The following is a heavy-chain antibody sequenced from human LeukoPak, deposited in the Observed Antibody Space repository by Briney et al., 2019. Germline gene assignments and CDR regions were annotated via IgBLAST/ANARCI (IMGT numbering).Heavy chain of an antibody. V-gene: IGHV1-69*01. CDR1: GGTFSSYA. Sequence: SVKVSCKASGGTFSSYAISWARQAPGQGLEWMGGIIPIFGTANYAQKFQGRVTITADESTSTAYMELSSLRSEDTAVYYCARDNCSGGSCYSFMDVWGKGTTVTVSS. CDR2: IIPIFGTA. CDR3: ARDNCSGGSCYSFMDV. D-gene: IGHD2-15*01. J-gene: IGHJ6*03.